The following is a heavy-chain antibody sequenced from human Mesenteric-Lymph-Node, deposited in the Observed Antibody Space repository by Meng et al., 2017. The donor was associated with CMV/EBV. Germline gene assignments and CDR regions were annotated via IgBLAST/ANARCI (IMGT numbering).Heavy chain of an antibody. J-gene: IGHJ6*02. CDR1: GGSISRFY. CDR2: IYYSGST. V-gene: IGHV4-59*05. D-gene: IGHD3-3*01. Sequence: SETLSLTCTVSGGSISRFYWSWIRQPPGKGLEWIGSIYYSGSTYYNPSLKSRVTISVDTSKNQFSLKLSSVTAADTAVYYCARYDLTPYYYYGMDVWGQGTTVTVSS. CDR3: ARYDLTPYYYYGMDV.